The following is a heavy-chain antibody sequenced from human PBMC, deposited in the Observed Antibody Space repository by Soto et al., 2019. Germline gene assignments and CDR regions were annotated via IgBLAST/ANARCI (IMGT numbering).Heavy chain of an antibody. J-gene: IGHJ4*02. D-gene: IGHD2-15*01. CDR1: GYTFTSYG. CDR3: VVAAQPYYFDY. CDR2: ISAYNGNT. Sequence: QVQLVQSGAEVKKPGASVKVSCKASGYTFTSYGISWVRQAPGQGLEWMGWISAYNGNTNYAQKLQGRVTITTDTSTSPAYMELRSLRSYDSAVYYCVVAAQPYYFDYWGQGTLVTVSS. V-gene: IGHV1-18*01.